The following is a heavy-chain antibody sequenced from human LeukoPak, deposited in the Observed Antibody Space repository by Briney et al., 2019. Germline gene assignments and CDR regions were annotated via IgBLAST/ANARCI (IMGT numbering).Heavy chain of an antibody. J-gene: IGHJ4*02. CDR2: INAGNGNT. Sequence: ASVKVSCKASGYTFTSYAMHWVRQAPGQRLEWMGWINAGNGNTKYSQKFQGRVTITRDTSASTAYMELSSLRSEDTALYYCAKGGPMVRGAHFDYWGQGTLVTVSS. D-gene: IGHD3-10*01. CDR3: AKGGPMVRGAHFDY. CDR1: GYTFTSYA. V-gene: IGHV1-3*01.